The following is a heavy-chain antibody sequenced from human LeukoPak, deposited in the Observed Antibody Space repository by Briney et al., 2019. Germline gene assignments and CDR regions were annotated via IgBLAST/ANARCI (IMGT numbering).Heavy chain of an antibody. D-gene: IGHD1-26*01. J-gene: IGHJ5*02. CDR2: LYYSGST. CDR3: ASSGSYYWFDP. Sequence: SETLSLTCTVSGGSISSSSYYWGWIRQPPGKGLEWIGSLYYSGSTFYNPSLKSRVTISVDTSENQFSLKLSSVTAADTAVYYCASSGSYYWFDPWGQGTLVTVSS. CDR1: GGSISSSSYY. V-gene: IGHV4-39*01.